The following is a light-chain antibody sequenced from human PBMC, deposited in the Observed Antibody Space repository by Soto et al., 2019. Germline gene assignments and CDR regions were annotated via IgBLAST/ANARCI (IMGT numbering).Light chain of an antibody. Sequence: EIVMTQSPATLSVSPGERATLSCRASQSVSSNLAWYQQKPGQAPRLLIYGASTRATGIPARFSGSGSGTEFSLIISSLQSEDFAVYYCQQYGTWWTFGQGTKVEIK. CDR1: QSVSSN. CDR2: GAS. CDR3: QQYGTWWT. J-gene: IGKJ1*01. V-gene: IGKV3-15*01.